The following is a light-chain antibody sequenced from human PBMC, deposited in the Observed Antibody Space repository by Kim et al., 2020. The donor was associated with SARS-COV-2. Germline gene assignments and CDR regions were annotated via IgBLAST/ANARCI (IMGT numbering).Light chain of an antibody. CDR3: QSYDSSLSGYV. CDR1: SSSIGAGYD. CDR2: DNI. J-gene: IGLJ1*01. Sequence: QRVTISCTGSSSSIGAGYDVHWYQHLPETAPKLLIYDNINQPSGVPDRFSGSKSGTSASLAITGLQAEDEADYYCQSYDSSLSGYVFGTGTKVIVL. V-gene: IGLV1-40*01.